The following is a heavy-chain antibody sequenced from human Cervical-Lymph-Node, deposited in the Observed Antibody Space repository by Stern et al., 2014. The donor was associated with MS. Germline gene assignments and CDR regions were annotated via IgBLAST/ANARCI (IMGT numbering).Heavy chain of an antibody. Sequence: QVQLGQSGAEVKKPGASVKVSCKASGYTFPTYGFNWVRQAPGQGLAWVGWISGSSGNTNYAPKVQGRVSMTTNTSTLTGYMELRNLRSDDTAVYYCVYTSSLGGVLFDYWGQGSLVTVSS. CDR3: VYTSSLGGVLFDY. V-gene: IGHV1-18*01. J-gene: IGHJ4*02. CDR1: GYTFPTYG. CDR2: ISGSSGNT. D-gene: IGHD2-2*01.